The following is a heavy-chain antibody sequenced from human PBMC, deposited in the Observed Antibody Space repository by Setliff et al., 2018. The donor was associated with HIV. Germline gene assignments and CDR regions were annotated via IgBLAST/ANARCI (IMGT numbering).Heavy chain of an antibody. CDR2: INPSGGST. CDR3: ARDDQYYDMGSIISDYYFDL. Sequence: ASVKVSCKASGYTFTSYYMHWVRQAPGQGLEWMGIINPSGGSTSYAQKFQGRVTMTRDTSTSTVHMELNSMTSEDTAVYYCARDDQYYDMGSIISDYYFDLWGQGTLVTVSS. D-gene: IGHD3-22*01. CDR1: GYTFTSYY. J-gene: IGHJ2*01. V-gene: IGHV1-46*01.